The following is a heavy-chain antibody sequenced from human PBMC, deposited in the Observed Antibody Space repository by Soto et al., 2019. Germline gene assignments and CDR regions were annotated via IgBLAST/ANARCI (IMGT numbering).Heavy chain of an antibody. CDR1: GGTFSSYR. V-gene: IGHV1-69*13. J-gene: IGHJ4*02. D-gene: IGHD6-13*01. Sequence: SVKVSCKASGGTFSSYRINWVRQAPGQGLEWVGGIVPIRRTADYAQTFQGRVSITADESARTSYMELRSLRSQDTAVYYCVRDSGAKLSSSWGRGTLVTVSS. CDR2: IVPIRRTA. CDR3: VRDSGAKLSSS.